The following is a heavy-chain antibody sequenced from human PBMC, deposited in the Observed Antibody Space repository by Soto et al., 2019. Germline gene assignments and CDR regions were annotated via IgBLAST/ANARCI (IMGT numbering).Heavy chain of an antibody. D-gene: IGHD2-8*01. J-gene: IGHJ4*02. Sequence: GGSLRLSCAASGFNFGNNWMHWVRQAPGKGLEWVSRMNSDGRTTNYADSVKGRFTISRDNSKNTLYLQMNSLSAEDTAIYYCAKDAIMVSSSFNYFDFWGQGALVTVSS. V-gene: IGHV3-74*01. CDR1: GFNFGNNW. CDR3: AKDAIMVSSSFNYFDF. CDR2: MNSDGRTT.